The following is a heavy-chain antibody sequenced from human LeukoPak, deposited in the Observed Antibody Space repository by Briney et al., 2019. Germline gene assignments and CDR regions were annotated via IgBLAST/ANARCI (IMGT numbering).Heavy chain of an antibody. Sequence: QSGGSLRLSCSASGFTFSSYAMHWVRQAPGKGLEYVSAISSNGGSTYYADSVKGRFTISRDNSKNTLYLQTSSLRAEDTAVYYCVKEGYSSGWDGDWGQGTLATVSS. J-gene: IGHJ4*02. CDR1: GFTFSSYA. D-gene: IGHD6-19*01. V-gene: IGHV3-64D*06. CDR3: VKEGYSSGWDGD. CDR2: ISSNGGST.